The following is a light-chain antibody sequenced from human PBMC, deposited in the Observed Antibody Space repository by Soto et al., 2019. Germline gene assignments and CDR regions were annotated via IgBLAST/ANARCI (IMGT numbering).Light chain of an antibody. J-gene: IGLJ1*01. CDR1: SSDVGGYNY. CDR2: DVN. V-gene: IGLV2-14*01. CDR3: SSYTSSNTLYV. Sequence: QSVLTQPASVSGSPGQSITISCTGTSSDVGGYNYVSWYQQHPGKAPKLMIYDVNNRPSGVSDRFSGSKSGNTASLTISGLQAEDEADYFCSSYTSSNTLYVLGAGTKLTV.